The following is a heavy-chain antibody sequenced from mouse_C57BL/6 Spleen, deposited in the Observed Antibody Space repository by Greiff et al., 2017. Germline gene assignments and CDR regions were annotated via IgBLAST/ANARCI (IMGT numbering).Heavy chain of an antibody. CDR3: AREYSNCSYFDG. V-gene: IGHV5-16*01. J-gene: IGHJ1*03. Sequence: EVKLMESEGGLVQPGSSMKLSCTASGFTFSDYYMAWVRQVPEKGLEWVANINYDGSSTYYLDSLKSRFIISRDNAKNILYLQMSSLQSEDTATYCCAREYSNCSYFDGWGTGTTVTVSS. CDR2: INYDGSST. D-gene: IGHD2-5*01. CDR1: GFTFSDYY.